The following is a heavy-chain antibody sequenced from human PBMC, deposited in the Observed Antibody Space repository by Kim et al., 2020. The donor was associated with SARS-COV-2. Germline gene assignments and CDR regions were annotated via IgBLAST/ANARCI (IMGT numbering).Heavy chain of an antibody. CDR2: IIPIFGTA. J-gene: IGHJ4*02. V-gene: IGHV1-69*13. D-gene: IGHD3-16*02. CDR1: GGTFSSYA. CDR3: ARDLAGSYYFDY. Sequence: SVKVSCKASGGTFSSYAISWVRQAPGQGLEWMGGIIPIFGTANYTQKFQGRVTITADESTSTAYMELSSLRSEDTAVYYCARDLAGSYYFDYWGQGTLVTVSS.